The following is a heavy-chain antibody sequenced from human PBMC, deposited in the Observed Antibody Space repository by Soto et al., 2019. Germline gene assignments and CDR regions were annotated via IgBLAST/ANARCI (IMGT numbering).Heavy chain of an antibody. D-gene: IGHD2-2*01. CDR2: ISGSGGST. V-gene: IGHV3-23*01. J-gene: IGHJ6*02. Sequence: GGSLRLSCAASGFTFSSYAMSWVRQAPGKGLEWVSAISGSGGSTYYADSVKGRFTISRDNSKNTLYLQMNSLRAEDTAVYYCAKGEGDCSSTSCYATKYYYYGMDVWGQGTTVTVSS. CDR1: GFTFSSYA. CDR3: AKGEGDCSSTSCYATKYYYYGMDV.